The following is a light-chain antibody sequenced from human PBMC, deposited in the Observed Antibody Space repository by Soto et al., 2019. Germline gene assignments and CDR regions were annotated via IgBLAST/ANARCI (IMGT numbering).Light chain of an antibody. V-gene: IGKV1-6*02. Sequence: AIQMTQSPSSLSASVGDIVTITCRASQAIRNDLGWYQKKPGKAPRLLIYARSSLHIGVPSRFSGNGSATDFTLTISSLQPEDFATYYCLQDNSYPWTFGQGTKVDIK. CDR1: QAIRND. CDR3: LQDNSYPWT. CDR2: ARS. J-gene: IGKJ1*01.